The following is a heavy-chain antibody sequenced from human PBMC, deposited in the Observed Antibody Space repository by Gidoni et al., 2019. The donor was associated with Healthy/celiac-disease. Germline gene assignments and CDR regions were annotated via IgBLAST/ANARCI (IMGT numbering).Heavy chain of an antibody. Sequence: QVQLVQSGAEVKKPGASVKVSCKASGYTFTSYDINWVRQATGQGLEWMGWMNPNSGNTGYAQKFQGRVTMTRNTSISTAYMELSSLRSEDTAVYYCARGRYSYGYTYSLGWFDPWGQGTLVTVSS. V-gene: IGHV1-8*01. D-gene: IGHD5-18*01. CDR1: GYTFTSYD. CDR2: MNPNSGNT. CDR3: ARGRYSYGYTYSLGWFDP. J-gene: IGHJ5*02.